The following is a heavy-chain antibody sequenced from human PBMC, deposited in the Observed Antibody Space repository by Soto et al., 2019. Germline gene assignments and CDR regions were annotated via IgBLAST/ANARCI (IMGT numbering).Heavy chain of an antibody. CDR3: ARDRLTKYYYDKSAFDI. Sequence: GGSLRLSCAASGFTFSDYYMSWIRQAPGKGLEWVSYISSSSSYTNYADSVKGRFTISRDNAKNSLYLQMNSLRAEDTAVYYCARDRLTKYYYDKSAFDIWGQGTMVTVSS. CDR2: ISSSSSYT. D-gene: IGHD3-22*01. V-gene: IGHV3-11*06. CDR1: GFTFSDYY. J-gene: IGHJ3*02.